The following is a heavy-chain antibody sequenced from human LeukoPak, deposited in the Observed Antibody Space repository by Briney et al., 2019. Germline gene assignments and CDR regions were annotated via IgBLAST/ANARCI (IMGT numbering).Heavy chain of an antibody. CDR1: GYTFTSYA. V-gene: IGHV1-3*01. J-gene: IGHJ4*02. CDR3: ARAMSGGSSWYFDY. D-gene: IGHD6-13*01. Sequence: GASVKVSCKASGYTFTSYAMHWVRQAPGQRLEWMGWINAGNGDTKYSQKFQGRVTITRDTSASTAYMELSSLRSEDTAVYYCARAMSGGSSWYFDYWGQGTLVTVSS. CDR2: INAGNGDT.